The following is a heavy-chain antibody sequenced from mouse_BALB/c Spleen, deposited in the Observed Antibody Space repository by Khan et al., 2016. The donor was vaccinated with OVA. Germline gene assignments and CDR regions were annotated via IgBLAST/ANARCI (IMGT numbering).Heavy chain of an antibody. CDR2: IDPENGNT. D-gene: IGHD6-1*01. CDR1: GFNIKDYY. CDR3: PRSSLLYFDY. V-gene: IGHV14-1*02. J-gene: IGHJ2*01. Sequence: VQLQQSGTELVRPGALVRLSCIASGFNIKDYYIHWVKQRPDQGLEWIGWIDPENGNTIYDPKFQGKASITADTSSNTAYLQLSSLTSEDTAFYYWPRSSLLYFDYWGQGTTLTVSS.